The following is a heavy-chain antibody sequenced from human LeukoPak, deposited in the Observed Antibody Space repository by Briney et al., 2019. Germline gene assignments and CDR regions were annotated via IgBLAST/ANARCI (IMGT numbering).Heavy chain of an antibody. D-gene: IGHD3-22*01. CDR1: GYTFTSYD. CDR3: ARGFRDSSGRKPDY. V-gene: IGHV1-8*01. J-gene: IGHJ4*02. Sequence: ASVKVSCTASGYTFTSYDINWMRQATRQGLEWMGWMNPNSGNTGYAQKFQDRVTMTRNTSINTAYMELSSLRSEDMAVYYCARGFRDSSGRKPDYWGQGTLVTVSS. CDR2: MNPNSGNT.